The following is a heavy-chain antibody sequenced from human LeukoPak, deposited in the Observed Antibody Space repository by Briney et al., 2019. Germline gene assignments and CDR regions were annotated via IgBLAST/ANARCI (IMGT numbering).Heavy chain of an antibody. D-gene: IGHD3-10*01. CDR3: ARDVLGFGELLH. V-gene: IGHV1-2*04. Sequence: VASVKVSCKASGYTFTGYYMHWVRQAPGQGLEWMGWINPNSGGTNYAQKFQGWVTMTRDTSISTAYMELRSLRSDDTAVYYCARDVLGFGELLHWGQGTLVTVSS. J-gene: IGHJ4*02. CDR2: INPNSGGT. CDR1: GYTFTGYY.